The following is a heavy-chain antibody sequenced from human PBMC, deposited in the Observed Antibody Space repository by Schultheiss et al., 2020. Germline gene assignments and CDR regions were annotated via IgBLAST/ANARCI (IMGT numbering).Heavy chain of an antibody. Sequence: GGSLRLSCAASGFTFSSYWMHWVRQAPGKGLVWVSSISSSSSYIYYADSVKGRFTISRDNAKNSLYLQMNSLRAGDTAVYYCARGAMRGRYYYGMDVWGQGTTVTVSS. V-gene: IGHV3-21*01. CDR2: ISSSSSYI. CDR3: ARGAMRGRYYYGMDV. J-gene: IGHJ6*02. CDR1: GFTFSSYW.